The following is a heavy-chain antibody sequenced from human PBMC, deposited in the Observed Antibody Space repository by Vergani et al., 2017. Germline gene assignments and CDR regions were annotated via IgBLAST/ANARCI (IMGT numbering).Heavy chain of an antibody. CDR3: ARVGYDFWSGYYDDYYYMDV. CDR1: GGSISSYY. Sequence: QLQLQESGPGLVKPSETLSLTCTVSGGSISSYYWSWIRQPPGKGLEWIGYIYYSGSTNYNPSLKSRVTISVDTSKNQFSLKLSSVTAADTAVYYCARVGYDFWSGYYDDYYYMDVWGKGP. D-gene: IGHD3-3*01. CDR2: IYYSGST. J-gene: IGHJ6*03. V-gene: IGHV4-59*01.